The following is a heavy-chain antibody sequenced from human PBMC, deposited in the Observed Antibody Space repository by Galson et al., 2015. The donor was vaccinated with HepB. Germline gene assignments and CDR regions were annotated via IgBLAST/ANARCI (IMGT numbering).Heavy chain of an antibody. D-gene: IGHD3-22*01. CDR3: ARRWGYDSSSSNTWFDP. J-gene: IGHJ5*02. Sequence: SVKVSCKASGYSFTFYGISWVRQAPGQGLEWMGWISAYNGNTDYAQKFQGSVTMTTDTSTSTAYMELRSLRSDDTAVYYCARRWGYDSSSSNTWFDPWGQGTLVTVAS. CDR2: ISAYNGNT. CDR1: GYSFTFYG. V-gene: IGHV1-18*04.